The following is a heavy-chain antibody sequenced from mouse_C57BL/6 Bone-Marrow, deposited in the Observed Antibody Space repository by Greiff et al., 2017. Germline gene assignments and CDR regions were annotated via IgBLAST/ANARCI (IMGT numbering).Heavy chain of an antibody. Sequence: QVQLQQPGTELVKPGASVKLSCKASGYTFTSYWLHWVKQRPGQGLEWIGNINPSNGGTNYNEKFKSKATLTADKSSSTAYMQLSSLTSEDSAVYYCERAAFYYGNPYYYAMDYWGQGTSVTVSS. CDR3: ERAAFYYGNPYYYAMDY. CDR1: GYTFTSYW. V-gene: IGHV1-53*01. D-gene: IGHD2-1*01. CDR2: INPSNGGT. J-gene: IGHJ4*01.